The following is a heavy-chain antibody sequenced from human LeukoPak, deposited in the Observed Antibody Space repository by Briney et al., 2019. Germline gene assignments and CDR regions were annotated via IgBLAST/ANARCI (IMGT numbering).Heavy chain of an antibody. CDR2: INHSGST. V-gene: IGHV4-34*01. CDR1: GGSFSGYY. D-gene: IGHD3-10*01. CDR3: ARGSRYYYGSGSYTFDY. J-gene: IGHJ4*02. Sequence: SETLSLTCAVYGGSFSGYYWSWIRQPPGKGLEWIGEINHSGSTNYNPSLKSRVTISVDTSKNQFSLKLSSVTAADTAVYYCARGSRYYYGSGSYTFDYWGQGTLVTVSS.